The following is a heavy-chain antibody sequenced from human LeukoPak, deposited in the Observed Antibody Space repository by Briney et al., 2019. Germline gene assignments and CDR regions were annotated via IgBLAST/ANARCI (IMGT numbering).Heavy chain of an antibody. V-gene: IGHV1-69*04. Sequence: SVKVSCKASGGTFSSYAISWVRQVPGQGLEWMGRIIPILGIANYAQKFQGRVTITADKSTSTAYMELSSLRSEDTAVYYCARDPMTTYYGMDVWGQGTTVTVSS. CDR3: ARDPMTTYYGMDV. CDR1: GGTFSSYA. J-gene: IGHJ6*02. D-gene: IGHD4-17*01. CDR2: IIPILGIA.